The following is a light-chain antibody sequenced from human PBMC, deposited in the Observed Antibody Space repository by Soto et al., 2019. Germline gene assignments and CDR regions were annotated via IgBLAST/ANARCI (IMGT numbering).Light chain of an antibody. CDR3: QQYNSYSRT. J-gene: IGKJ1*01. V-gene: IGKV1-5*03. Sequence: DIQMTQSPSTLSASVGDRVTITCRASQSISSWLAWYQQKPGKAPKLLIYKASSLESGGPSRFTGSGSGTEFTLTISSLQPDDSATYYCQQYNSYSRTFGQGTMVEIK. CDR2: KAS. CDR1: QSISSW.